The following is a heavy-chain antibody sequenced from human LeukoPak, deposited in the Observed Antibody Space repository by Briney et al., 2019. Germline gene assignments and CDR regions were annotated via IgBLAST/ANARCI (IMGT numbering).Heavy chain of an antibody. D-gene: IGHD6-6*01. CDR3: ARKISSSSEYYMDV. Sequence: GGSLRLSCAASGFTVSSNYMSWVRQAPGKGLEWVSVIYSGGSTYYADSVKGRFTISRDNSKNSLYLQMNSLRAEDTAVYYCARKISSSSEYYMDVWGKGTTVTVSS. V-gene: IGHV3-66*01. CDR2: IYSGGST. CDR1: GFTVSSNY. J-gene: IGHJ6*03.